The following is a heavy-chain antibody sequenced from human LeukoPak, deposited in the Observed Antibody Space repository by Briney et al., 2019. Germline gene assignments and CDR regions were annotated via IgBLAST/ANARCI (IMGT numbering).Heavy chain of an antibody. CDR2: ISSSGSTI. Sequence: GGSLRLSCAASGFTLSSYAMSWVRQAPGKGLEWVSYISSSGSTIYYADSVKGRFTISRDNAKNSLYLQMNSLRAEDTAVYYCARAPRYSYFDYWGQGTLVTVAS. V-gene: IGHV3-48*03. CDR3: ARAPRYSYFDY. D-gene: IGHD5-18*01. CDR1: GFTLSSYA. J-gene: IGHJ4*02.